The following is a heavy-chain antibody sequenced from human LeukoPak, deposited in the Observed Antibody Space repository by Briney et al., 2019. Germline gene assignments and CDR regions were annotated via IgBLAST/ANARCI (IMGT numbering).Heavy chain of an antibody. CDR1: GYTFTSYY. J-gene: IGHJ4*02. CDR2: INPSGGST. CDR3: ARGGEWDRILF. V-gene: IGHV1-46*01. D-gene: IGHD1-26*01. Sequence: ASVKVSCKASGYTFTSYYMHWVRQAPGQGLEWMGIINPSGGSTSYAQKFQGRVTMTRDMSKNQFSLKLSSVTAADTAVYYCARGGEWDRILFWGQGTLVTVSS.